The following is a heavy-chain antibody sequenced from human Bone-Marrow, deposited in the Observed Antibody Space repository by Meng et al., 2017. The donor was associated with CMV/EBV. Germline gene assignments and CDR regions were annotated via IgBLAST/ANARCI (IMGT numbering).Heavy chain of an antibody. V-gene: IGHV1-8*03. CDR3: ARAVAGTGWFDP. D-gene: IGHD6-19*01. CDR1: GYTFTSYD. Sequence: CKASGYTFTSYDINWVRQATGQGLEWMGWMNPNSGHTGYAQKFQGRVTITRNTSISTAYMELSSLRSEDTAVYYCARAVAGTGWFDPWGQGTLVTVSS. CDR2: MNPNSGHT. J-gene: IGHJ5*02.